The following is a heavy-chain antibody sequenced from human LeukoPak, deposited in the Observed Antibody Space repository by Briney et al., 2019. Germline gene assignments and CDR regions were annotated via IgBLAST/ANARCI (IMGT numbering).Heavy chain of an antibody. D-gene: IGHD3-10*01. J-gene: IGHJ5*02. CDR1: GGSISSYY. CDR2: IYYSGST. CDR3: ARHGGSGSETTNWFDP. Sequence: PSETLSLTCTVSGGSISSYYWSWIRQPPGKGLEWIGYIYYSGSTNYNPSLKSRVTISVDTSKNQFSLKLSSVTAADTAVYYCARHGGSGSETTNWFDPWGQGTLVTVSS. V-gene: IGHV4-59*08.